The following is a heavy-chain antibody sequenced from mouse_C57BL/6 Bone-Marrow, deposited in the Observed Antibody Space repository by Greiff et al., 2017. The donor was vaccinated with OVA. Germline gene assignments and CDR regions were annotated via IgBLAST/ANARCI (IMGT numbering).Heavy chain of an antibody. CDR2: IDPENGDT. V-gene: IGHV14-4*01. CDR1: GFNIKDDS. Sequence: VQLQQSGAELVRPGASVKLSCTASGFNIKDDSMHWVKQRPEQGLEWIGWIDPENGDTEYASKFQGKATITADTSSNTAYLQLSSLTSEDTAVYYCTRGLAWFAYWGQGTLVTVSA. J-gene: IGHJ3*01. CDR3: TRGLAWFAY.